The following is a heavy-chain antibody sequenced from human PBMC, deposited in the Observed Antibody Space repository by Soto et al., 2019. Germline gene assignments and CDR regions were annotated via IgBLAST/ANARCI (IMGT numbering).Heavy chain of an antibody. D-gene: IGHD7-27*01. Sequence: SETLSLTCTVSGGSISSYYWSWIRQPAGKGLEWIGRIYTSGSTNYNPSLKSRVTMSVDTSKNQFSLKLSSVTAADTAVYYCARDEGVLGNWYFDLCCRGPLLPVSS. CDR1: GGSISSYY. J-gene: IGHJ2*01. V-gene: IGHV4-4*07. CDR2: IYTSGST. CDR3: ARDEGVLGNWYFDL.